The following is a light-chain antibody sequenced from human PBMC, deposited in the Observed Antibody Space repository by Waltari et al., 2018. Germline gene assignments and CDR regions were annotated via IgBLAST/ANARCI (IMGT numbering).Light chain of an antibody. V-gene: IGKV3D-15*01. CDR3: QQYNNWPPLFT. CDR2: GAS. J-gene: IGKJ3*01. Sequence: EIVMTQSPVTLSVSPGDRATLSCRASQTISSNLAWYQQRPGQAPRLLIYGASNRATGIPARCSGSGSGTEFTLTISSLQSEDFAVYYCQQYNNWPPLFTFGPGTKVDMK. CDR1: QTISSN.